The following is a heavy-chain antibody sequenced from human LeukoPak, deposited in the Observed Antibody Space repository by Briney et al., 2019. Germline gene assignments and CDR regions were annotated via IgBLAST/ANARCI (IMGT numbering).Heavy chain of an antibody. CDR2: ISYDGSNK. Sequence: GGSLRLSCAASGFTFSNYWMHWVRQAPGKGLEWVAVISYDGSNKYYADSAKGRFTISRDNSKNTLYLQMNSLRAEDTAVYYCAKGVYYGSGSHYYYGMDVWGQGTTVTVSS. J-gene: IGHJ6*02. CDR1: GFTFSNYW. CDR3: AKGVYYGSGSHYYYGMDV. V-gene: IGHV3-30*18. D-gene: IGHD3-10*01.